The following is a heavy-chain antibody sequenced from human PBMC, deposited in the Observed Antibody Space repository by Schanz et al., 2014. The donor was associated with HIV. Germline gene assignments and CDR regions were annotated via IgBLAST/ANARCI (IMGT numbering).Heavy chain of an antibody. V-gene: IGHV4-30-2*01. Sequence: QLQLQEPGSGLVKPSQTLSLTCAVSGGSISSADYSWSWIRLPPGKGLEWIGNIDHSGSTYYNPSLKIRLPISTHIPKTQFPLNLPPVTAADTAVYSCASLYSHCFDNWGQGTLVTVSS. J-gene: IGHJ4*02. CDR2: IDHSGST. CDR1: GGSISSADYS. CDR3: ASLYSHCFDN. D-gene: IGHD2-21*01.